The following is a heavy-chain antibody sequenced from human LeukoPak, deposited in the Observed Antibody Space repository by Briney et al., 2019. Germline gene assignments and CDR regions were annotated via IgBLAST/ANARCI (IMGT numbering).Heavy chain of an antibody. V-gene: IGHV3-23*01. Sequence: PGGSLRLSCAASGFTFSSYAMSWVRQAPGKGLEWVSAISGSGGSTYYADSVKGRFTISRDNSKNTLYLQMNSLRAEDTAVYYYAKNLASNYYYGMDVWGQGTTVTVSS. J-gene: IGHJ6*02. D-gene: IGHD5/OR15-5a*01. CDR2: ISGSGGST. CDR3: AKNLASNYYYGMDV. CDR1: GFTFSSYA.